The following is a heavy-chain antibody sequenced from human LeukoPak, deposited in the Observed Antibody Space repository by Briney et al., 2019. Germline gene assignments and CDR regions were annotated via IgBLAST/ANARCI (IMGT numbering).Heavy chain of an antibody. CDR3: ARYVTMIESADY. CDR2: IDWDDDK. Sequence: SGPTLLKPPQTLTLTCIFSGFSLSTRGVGVGWIRQPPGKALEWLARIDWDDDKYYSTSLKTRLTISKDTSKNQVVLTMTNMDPVDTATYYCARYVTMIESADYWGQGTLVTVSS. CDR1: GFSLSTRGVG. D-gene: IGHD3-22*01. J-gene: IGHJ4*02. V-gene: IGHV2-70*11.